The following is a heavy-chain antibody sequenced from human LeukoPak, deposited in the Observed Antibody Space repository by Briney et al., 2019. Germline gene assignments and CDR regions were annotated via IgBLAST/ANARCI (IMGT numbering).Heavy chain of an antibody. V-gene: IGHV4-59*01. CDR3: ARALDIVVVPAAIIWFDP. CDR2: IHFSGST. CDR1: GGSISSYY. J-gene: IGHJ5*02. D-gene: IGHD2-2*03. Sequence: SETLSLTCTVSGGSISSYYWSWIRQPPGKGLEWIGYIHFSGSTNYNPSLRSRVTVSDDKSKNQFSLKLSSVTAADTAVYYCARALDIVVVPAAIIWFDPWGQGTLVTVSS.